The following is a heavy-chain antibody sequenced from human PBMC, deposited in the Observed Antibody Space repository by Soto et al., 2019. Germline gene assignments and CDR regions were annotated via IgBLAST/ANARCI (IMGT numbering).Heavy chain of an antibody. CDR1: GGSISSSSYY. D-gene: IGHD2-15*01. Sequence: SETLSLTCTVSGGSISSSSYYWGWIRQPPGKGLEWIGSIYYSGSTYYNPSLKSRVTISVDTSKNQFSLKLSSVTAADTAVYYCARRVVVVGSNWFDPWGQGTLVTVSS. CDR3: ARRVVVVGSNWFDP. CDR2: IYYSGST. J-gene: IGHJ5*02. V-gene: IGHV4-39*01.